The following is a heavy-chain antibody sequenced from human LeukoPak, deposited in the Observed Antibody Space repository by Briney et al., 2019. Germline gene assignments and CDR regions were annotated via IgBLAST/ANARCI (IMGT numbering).Heavy chain of an antibody. CDR1: GFTFSGYA. Sequence: PGGSLRLSCAVSGFTFSGYAMSWVRQAPGKGLEWVSGISGSGGSTYYADSVKGRFTISKDNSKSTLYLQMNSLRAEDTAVYYCARDPRRYSYGPYYFDYWGQGTLVTVSS. V-gene: IGHV3-23*01. D-gene: IGHD5-18*01. CDR3: ARDPRRYSYGPYYFDY. J-gene: IGHJ4*02. CDR2: ISGSGGST.